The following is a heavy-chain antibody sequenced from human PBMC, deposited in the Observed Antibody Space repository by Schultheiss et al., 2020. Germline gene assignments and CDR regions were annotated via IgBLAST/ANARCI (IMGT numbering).Heavy chain of an antibody. Sequence: SVKVSCKASGGTFSSYAMHWVRQAPGQGLEWMGWINPIFGTANYAQKFQGRVTITADESTSTAYMELSSLRSEDTAVYYCAREGELAKYGMDVWGQGTTVT. CDR1: GGTFSSYA. CDR3: AREGELAKYGMDV. CDR2: INPIFGTA. D-gene: IGHD3-10*01. J-gene: IGHJ6*02. V-gene: IGHV1-69*13.